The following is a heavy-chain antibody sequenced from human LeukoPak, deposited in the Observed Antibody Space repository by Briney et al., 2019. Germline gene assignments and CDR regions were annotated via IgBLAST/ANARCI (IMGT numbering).Heavy chain of an antibody. Sequence: SETLSLTCSVSGGSISSYYWSWIRQPAGKGLEWLGRIHAGEGTNYNPSLKSRVTISVDTSKNQFSLKMTSVTAADTAVYFCAREGWLQWSNLFDSWGQGTLVTVSS. V-gene: IGHV4-4*07. J-gene: IGHJ4*02. D-gene: IGHD5-24*01. CDR2: IHAGEGT. CDR1: GGSISSYY. CDR3: AREGWLQWSNLFDS.